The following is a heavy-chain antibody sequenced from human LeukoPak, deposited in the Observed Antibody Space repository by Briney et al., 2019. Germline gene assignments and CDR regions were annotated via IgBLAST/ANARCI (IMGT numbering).Heavy chain of an antibody. V-gene: IGHV4-39*01. CDR2: IYYSGST. CDR3: ARVNYVWGSYRGPPYFDY. D-gene: IGHD3-16*02. J-gene: IGHJ4*02. Sequence: SETLSLTCTVSGGSISSSSYYWGWIRQPPGKGLEWIGSIYYSGSTYYNPSLKSRVTISVDTSKNQFSLKLSSVTAAGTAVYYCARVNYVWGSYRGPPYFDYWGQGTLVTVSS. CDR1: GGSISSSSYY.